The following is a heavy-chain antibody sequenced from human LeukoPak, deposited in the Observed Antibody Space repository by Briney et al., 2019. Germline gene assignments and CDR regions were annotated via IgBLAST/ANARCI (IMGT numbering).Heavy chain of an antibody. J-gene: IGHJ3*02. CDR1: GGSISSGGYS. V-gene: IGHV4-30-4*07. CDR2: IYYSGST. CDR3: ARTTVTTSHAFDI. Sequence: PSETLSLTCAVSGGSISSGGYSWSWIRQPPGKGLEWIGYIYYSGSTYYNPSLKSRVTISADTSKNQFSLKLSSVTAADTAVYYCARTTVTTSHAFDIWGQGTLVTVSA. D-gene: IGHD4-17*01.